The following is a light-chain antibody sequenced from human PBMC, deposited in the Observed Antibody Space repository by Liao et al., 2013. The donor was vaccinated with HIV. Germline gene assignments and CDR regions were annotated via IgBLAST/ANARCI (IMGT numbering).Light chain of an antibody. CDR3: HVWDTTFLV. CDR1: NLSNILGNKY. CDR2: QDS. V-gene: IGLV3-1*01. Sequence: SYGLTQPPSVSVSTGQTASITCYGDNLSNILGNKYLHWYLQRPGQSPVLVIYQDSKRPSGIPERFSGSTSGDTATLTISGTQALDEAVYYCHVWDTTFLVFGGGTKLTVL. J-gene: IGLJ2*01.